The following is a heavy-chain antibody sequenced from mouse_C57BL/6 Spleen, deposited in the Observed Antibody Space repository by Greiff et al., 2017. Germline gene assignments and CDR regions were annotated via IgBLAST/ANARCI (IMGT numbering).Heavy chain of an antibody. CDR2: ISYSGST. CDR3: ARSPLYDGYYVYWYFDV. Sequence: DVKLQESGPGLAKPSQTLSLTCSVTRYSITSDYWNWIRKFPGNKLEYMGYISYSGSTYYNPSLKSRISITRDTSKNQYYLQLNSVTTEDTATYYCARSPLYDGYYVYWYFDVWGTGTTVTVSS. J-gene: IGHJ1*03. CDR1: RYSITSDY. D-gene: IGHD2-3*01. V-gene: IGHV3-8*01.